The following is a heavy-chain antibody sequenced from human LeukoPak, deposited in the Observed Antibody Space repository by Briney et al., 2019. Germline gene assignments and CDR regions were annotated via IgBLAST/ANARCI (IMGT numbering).Heavy chain of an antibody. V-gene: IGHV4-61*01. J-gene: IGHJ6*02. CDR1: GGSVSSGSYY. CDR3: ARDRATAYYYYGMDV. Sequence: SETLSLTCTVSGGSVSSGSYYWSWIRQPPGKGLEWIGYIYYSESTNYNPSLKSRVTISVDTSKNQFSLKLSSVTAADTAVYYCARDRATAYYYYGMDVWGQGTTVTVSS. D-gene: IGHD1-26*01. CDR2: IYYSEST.